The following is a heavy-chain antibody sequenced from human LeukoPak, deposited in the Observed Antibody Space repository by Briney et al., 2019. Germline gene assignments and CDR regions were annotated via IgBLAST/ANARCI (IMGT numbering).Heavy chain of an antibody. V-gene: IGHV3-7*01. CDR1: GFSISSHW. D-gene: IGHD3-9*01. CDR2: IKQDGSEK. J-gene: IGHJ5*02. CDR3: ARGVTLLFFDGNNYFDP. Sequence: GGSLRLSCTASGFSISSHWMSWVRQAPGKGLEWVGNIKQDGSEKSYVDSVKGRFTISRDNTQNSLFLQMNSLRAEDTAVYYCARGVTLLFFDGNNYFDPWGQGTLVTVSS.